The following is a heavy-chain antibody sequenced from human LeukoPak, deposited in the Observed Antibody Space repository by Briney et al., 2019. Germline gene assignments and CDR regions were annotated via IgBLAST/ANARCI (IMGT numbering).Heavy chain of an antibody. J-gene: IGHJ6*03. CDR3: ARGGGYDFWSGYQNPMDV. V-gene: IGHV4-34*01. CDR2: INHSGST. Sequence: SETLSLTCAVYGGSFSGYYWSWIRKPPGKGLEWIGEINHSGSTNYNPSLKSRVTISVDTSKNQFSLKLSSLTAPDTAVFYCARGGGYDFWSGYQNPMDVWGKGTTVTVSS. CDR1: GGSFSGYY. D-gene: IGHD3-3*01.